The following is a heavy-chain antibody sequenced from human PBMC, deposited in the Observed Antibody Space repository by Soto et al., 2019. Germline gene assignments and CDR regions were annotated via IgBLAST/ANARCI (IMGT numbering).Heavy chain of an antibody. V-gene: IGHV1-2*04. J-gene: IGHJ6*03. CDR2: INPNGGVT. Sequence: QVQLMQSGAEVRKPGASVTVSCRSSGDSFNDYYIHWVRQAPGQGFEWMGWINPNGGVTKYAQKFQGWVSMTRDTAIRTVYMQLRRLRSDDTAVYYCARESGGATTTLDYYYFYMDVWGSGTTVTGSS. D-gene: IGHD5-12*01. CDR3: ARESGGATTTLDYYYFYMDV. CDR1: GDSFNDYY.